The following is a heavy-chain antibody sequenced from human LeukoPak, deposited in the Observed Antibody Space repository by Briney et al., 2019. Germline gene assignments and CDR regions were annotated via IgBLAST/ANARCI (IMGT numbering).Heavy chain of an antibody. CDR1: GGSISSYY. D-gene: IGHD2-21*01. J-gene: IGHJ4*02. V-gene: IGHV4-59*01. CDR2: IYDSGNT. CDR3: AKGEGDY. Sequence: KPSETLSLTCTVSGGSISSYYWSWIRQPPGKGLEWIAYIYDSGNTNYNPSLKSRVTISVDTSKNQFSLKVRSVTAADTAVYYCAKGEGDYWGQGTLVTVSS.